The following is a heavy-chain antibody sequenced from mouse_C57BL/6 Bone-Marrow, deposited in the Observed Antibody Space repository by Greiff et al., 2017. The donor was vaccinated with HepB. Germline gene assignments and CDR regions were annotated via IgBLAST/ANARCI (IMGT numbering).Heavy chain of an antibody. V-gene: IGHV1-9*01. CDR3: ERGGNYYGSSPFDY. D-gene: IGHD1-1*01. J-gene: IGHJ2*01. CDR2: ILPGSGST. Sequence: QVQLQHSGAELMKPGASVKLSCKATGYTFTGYWIEWVKQRPGHGLEWIGEILPGSGSTYYNEKFKGKATFTADTSSNTAYMQLSSLTTEDSDIYYCERGGNYYGSSPFDYWGQGTTLTVSS. CDR1: GYTFTGYW.